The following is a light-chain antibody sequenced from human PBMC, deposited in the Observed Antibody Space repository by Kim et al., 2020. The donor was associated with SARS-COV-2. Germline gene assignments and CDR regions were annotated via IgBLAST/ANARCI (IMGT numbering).Light chain of an antibody. CDR2: GAS. CDR1: QGISSW. CDR3: QQANSFPRT. Sequence: ASVGDRGTITCRGSQGISSWLAWYQQKPGKAPNLLIYGASNLQSGVPSRFSGSGYGTDFTLTISSLQPEDFATYYCQQANSFPRTFGHGTKVDIK. V-gene: IGKV1-12*01. J-gene: IGKJ1*01.